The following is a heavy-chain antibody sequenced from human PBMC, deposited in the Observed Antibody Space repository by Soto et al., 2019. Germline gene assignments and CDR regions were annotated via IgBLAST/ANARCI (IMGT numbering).Heavy chain of an antibody. CDR3: ARARRYCSGGSCPEGYFDY. CDR1: GFTVSSNC. Sequence: GGSLRLSCAASGFTVSSNCMSWVRQAPGKGLEWVSVIYSGGSTYYADSVKGRFTISGDNSKNTLYLQMNSLRAEDTAVYYCARARRYCSGGSCPEGYFDYWGQGTLVTVSS. J-gene: IGHJ4*02. V-gene: IGHV3-66*01. CDR2: IYSGGST. D-gene: IGHD2-15*01.